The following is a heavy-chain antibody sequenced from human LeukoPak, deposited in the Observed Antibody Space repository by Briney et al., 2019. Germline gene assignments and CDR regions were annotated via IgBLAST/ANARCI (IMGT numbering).Heavy chain of an antibody. CDR1: GFTFSNYW. D-gene: IGHD3-10*01. J-gene: IGHJ4*02. CDR3: ANDGSGSYSPLDY. Sequence: GGSLRLSCAASGFTFSNYWMSWVRQAPGKGLEWVANIKEDGSEKYYVDSVKGRFTISRDNSKNTLYLQMNSLRAEDTAVYYCANDGSGSYSPLDYWGQGTLVTVSS. CDR2: IKEDGSEK. V-gene: IGHV3-7*01.